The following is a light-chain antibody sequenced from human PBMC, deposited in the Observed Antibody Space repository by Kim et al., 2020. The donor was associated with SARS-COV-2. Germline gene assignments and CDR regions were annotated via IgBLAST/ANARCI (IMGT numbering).Light chain of an antibody. V-gene: IGLV3-1*01. CDR3: QAWDSSTHNYV. CDR2: QDN. CDR1: KWGDKN. Sequence: PGQTAGITWSRYKWGDKNVSWYRQKPGQSAVVVINQDNQRPSGIPERFSGSNSGNTATLTIGGTQAMDEADYYCQAWDSSTHNYVFGAGTKVTVL. J-gene: IGLJ1*01.